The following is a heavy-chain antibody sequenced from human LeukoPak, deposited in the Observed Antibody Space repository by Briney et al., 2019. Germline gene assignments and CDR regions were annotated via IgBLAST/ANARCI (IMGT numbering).Heavy chain of an antibody. CDR2: IRYDGSNK. V-gene: IGHV3-30*02. CDR1: GFTFSSYG. Sequence: PGGSLRLSCAASGFTFSSYGMHWVRQAPGKGLEGVAFIRYDGSNKYYADSVKGRFTISRDNSKNTLYLQMNSLRAEDTAVYYCAKDIVQAAISGWFDPWGQGTLVTVSS. D-gene: IGHD2-2*02. J-gene: IGHJ5*02. CDR3: AKDIVQAAISGWFDP.